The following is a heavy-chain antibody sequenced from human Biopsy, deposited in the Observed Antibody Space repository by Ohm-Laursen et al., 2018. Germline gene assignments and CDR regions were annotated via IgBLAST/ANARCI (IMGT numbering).Heavy chain of an antibody. Sequence: SVKVSCKASGYTYPDYYIHWVRQAPGQGLEWMGWIKPNNGDTDYSQRFQGRVTLAWDRSTSTGYMEVSSLRSGDTALYYCATRGGDDFWSGHYSEIYYYYTLDVWGQGTTVTVSS. CDR2: IKPNNGDT. V-gene: IGHV1-2*02. CDR1: GYTYPDYY. J-gene: IGHJ6*02. D-gene: IGHD3-3*01. CDR3: ATRGGDDFWSGHYSEIYYYYTLDV.